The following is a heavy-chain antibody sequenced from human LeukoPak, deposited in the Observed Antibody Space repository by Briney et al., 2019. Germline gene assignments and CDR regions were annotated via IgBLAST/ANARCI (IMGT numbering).Heavy chain of an antibody. V-gene: IGHV4-4*07. J-gene: IGHJ4*02. D-gene: IGHD1-14*01. CDR1: GGSISSYY. Sequence: SETLSLTCTVSGGSISSYYWIWIRQPAGKGLEWIGRIYTSGSTNYNPSLKSRVTMSVDTSKNQFSLKLGSVTAADTAAYYCARDPPFRPGVSDYWGQGTLVTVSS. CDR2: IYTSGST. CDR3: ARDPPFRPGVSDY.